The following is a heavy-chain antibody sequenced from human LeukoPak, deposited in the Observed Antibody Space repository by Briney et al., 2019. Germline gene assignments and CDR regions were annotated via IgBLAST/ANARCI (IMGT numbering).Heavy chain of an antibody. Sequence: SVTVSCKASGGTFSSFVISWVRPAPGKGLDGMGGIIPIFGTANYAQKFQGRVTITTDESTSTAYMELSSLRSEDTAVYYCARHSSGWYLFDYWGQGTLVTVSS. CDR3: ARHSSGWYLFDY. CDR2: IIPIFGTA. J-gene: IGHJ4*02. D-gene: IGHD6-19*01. V-gene: IGHV1-69*05. CDR1: GGTFSSFV.